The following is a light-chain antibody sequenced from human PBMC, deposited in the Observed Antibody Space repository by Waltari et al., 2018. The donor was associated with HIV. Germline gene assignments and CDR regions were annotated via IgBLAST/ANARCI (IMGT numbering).Light chain of an antibody. CDR3: QQYGSSYT. Sequence: EVVLTQSPGTLSLSPGESATLSCRAGQDVGSSSLAWYQRKPGQAPRLPIYGASNRAADTPDRFSGGGSVTDFTLTISRLEPEDFAVYYCQQYGSSYTFGRGTKLEIK. V-gene: IGKV3-20*01. CDR1: QDVGSSS. CDR2: GAS. J-gene: IGKJ2*01.